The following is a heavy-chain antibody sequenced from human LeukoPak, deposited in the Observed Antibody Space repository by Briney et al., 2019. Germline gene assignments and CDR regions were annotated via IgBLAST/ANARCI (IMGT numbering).Heavy chain of an antibody. J-gene: IGHJ4*02. V-gene: IGHV4-59*08. CDR1: GGSISSYY. Sequence: SETLSLTCTVSGGSISSYYWSWIRQPPGKGLEWIGYIYSSGSTNYNPSLKSRVTISVDPSKNQFSLKVSSVTAADTAVYYCARHWAGGAWTFDYWGQGTLVPVSS. CDR3: ARHWAGGAWTFDY. CDR2: IYSSGST. D-gene: IGHD6-19*01.